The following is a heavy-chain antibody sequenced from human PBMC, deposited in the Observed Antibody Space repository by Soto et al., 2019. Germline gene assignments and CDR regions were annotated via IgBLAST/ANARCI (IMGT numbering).Heavy chain of an antibody. CDR2: VWFDGSNE. CDR3: ARSDCLSSSCYARLDY. CDR1: GFTFSTYG. D-gene: IGHD2-2*01. J-gene: IGHJ4*02. Sequence: GGSLRLSCAASGFTFSTYGMHWVRQAPGKGLEWVAVVWFDGSNEYYGDSVRGRFTISRDNFENTLYLHMNSLRAEDTAVYYCARSDCLSSSCYARLDYWGQGTLVTVSS. V-gene: IGHV3-33*01.